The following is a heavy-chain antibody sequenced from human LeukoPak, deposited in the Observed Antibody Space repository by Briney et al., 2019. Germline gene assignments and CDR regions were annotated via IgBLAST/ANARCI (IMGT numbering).Heavy chain of an antibody. CDR2: IYYSGST. V-gene: IGHV4-59*08. D-gene: IGHD5-12*01. Sequence: SETPSLTCTVSGGSISSYWWTWIRQLPGKGLEWIGHIYYSGSTSYNPSLKSRVTISVDTSKNQFSLKLSSVTAADTAVYYCARQTWLIDYWGQGTLVTVSS. CDR3: ARQTWLIDY. J-gene: IGHJ4*02. CDR1: GGSISSYW.